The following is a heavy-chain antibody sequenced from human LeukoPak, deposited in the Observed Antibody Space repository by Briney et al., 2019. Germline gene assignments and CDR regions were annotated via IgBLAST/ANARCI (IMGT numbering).Heavy chain of an antibody. D-gene: IGHD3-3*01. CDR3: ARTKYYDFWSGQGDY. CDR2: IYYSGTT. Sequence: PSETLSLTCAVSGGSISTGGYYWGWIRQPPGKGLEWIANIYYSGTTYDNPSLKSRVAISLDTSKNQFSLKLSSVTAADTAVYYCARTKYYDFWSGQGDYWGQGTLVTVSS. CDR1: GGSISTGGYY. J-gene: IGHJ4*02. V-gene: IGHV4-39*07.